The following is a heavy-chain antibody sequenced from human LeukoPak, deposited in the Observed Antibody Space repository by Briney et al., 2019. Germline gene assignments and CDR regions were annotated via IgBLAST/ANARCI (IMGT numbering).Heavy chain of an antibody. V-gene: IGHV4-34*01. J-gene: IGHJ4*02. CDR1: GGSFSGYY. CDR3: ARQRYCSGGSCYHH. CDR2: INHSGST. Sequence: SETLSLTCAVYGGSFSGYYWSWIRQPPGKGLEWIGEINHSGSTNYNPSLKSRVTISVDTSKNQFSLKLSSVTAADTAVYHCARQRYCSGGSCYHHWGQGTLVTVSS. D-gene: IGHD2-15*01.